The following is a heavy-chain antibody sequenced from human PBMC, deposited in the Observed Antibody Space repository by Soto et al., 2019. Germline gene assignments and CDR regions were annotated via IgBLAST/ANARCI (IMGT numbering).Heavy chain of an antibody. V-gene: IGHV4-30-4*01. CDR2: IPSRGRP. CDR1: GASVAGGSYY. Sequence: QVQLRESGPGLVKPSQTLSLTCSVSGASVAGGSYYWSWVRQPPGKGLEWIGYIPSRGRPFYNPSLTGRGTIPADTSKNQLSLQLTSVTAADTAVYYCARDTYSGYDFGLWGQGTLVTVSS. CDR3: ARDTYSGYDFGL. D-gene: IGHD5-12*01. J-gene: IGHJ5*02.